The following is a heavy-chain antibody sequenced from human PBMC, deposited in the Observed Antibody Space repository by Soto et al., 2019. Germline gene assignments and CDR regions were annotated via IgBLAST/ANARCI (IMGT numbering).Heavy chain of an antibody. CDR1: GYTLTELS. V-gene: IGHV1-24*01. CDR2: FDPEDGET. D-gene: IGHD3-10*01. J-gene: IGHJ5*02. CDR3: ATGVTMVRGVIITVPLFDP. Sequence: VKVSCKVSGYTLTELSMHWVRQAPGKGLEWMGGFDPEDGETIYAQKFQGRVTMTEDTSTDTAYMELSSLRSEDTAVYYCATGVTMVRGVIITVPLFDPWGQGTLVTSPQ.